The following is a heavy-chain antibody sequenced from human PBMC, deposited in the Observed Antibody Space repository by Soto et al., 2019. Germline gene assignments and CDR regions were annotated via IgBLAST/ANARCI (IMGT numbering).Heavy chain of an antibody. CDR1: GDTFTSYA. CDR3: ARDRYCSGGSCSHLDY. J-gene: IGHJ4*02. D-gene: IGHD2-15*01. CDR2: INAGNGNT. V-gene: IGHV1-3*01. Sequence: GASVKVSCKASGDTFTSYAMHCVRQAPGQRLEWMGWINAGNGNTKYSQKFQGRVTITRDTSASTAYMELSSLRSEDTAVYYCARDRYCSGGSCSHLDYWGRGALVTVSS.